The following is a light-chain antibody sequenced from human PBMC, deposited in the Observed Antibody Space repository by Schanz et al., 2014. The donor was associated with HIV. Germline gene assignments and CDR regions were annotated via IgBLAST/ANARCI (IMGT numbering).Light chain of an antibody. CDR1: QSVSSNS. CDR3: QQRSNWLIFT. Sequence: EIVLTQSPGTLSLSPGERATLSCRASQSVSSNSLAWYQQKPGQAPRLLIYGASSRATGVPDRFSGSGSGTDFTLTISRLEPEDFAVYYCQQRSNWLIFTFGPGTKVDIK. CDR2: GAS. J-gene: IGKJ3*01. V-gene: IGKV3D-20*02.